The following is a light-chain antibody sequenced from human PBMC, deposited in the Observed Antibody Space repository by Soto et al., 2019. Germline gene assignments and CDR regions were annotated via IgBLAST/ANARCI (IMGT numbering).Light chain of an antibody. J-gene: IGLJ1*01. CDR2: EVT. CDR3: SSYTSSNTLV. CDR1: SSDIGGYNY. Sequence: QSALTQPASVSGSPGQSITISCTGGSSDIGGYNYVSWFQQHPGKAPKLMIYEVTNRPSGVSNRFSGSKSGSTASLTISGLQAEDEADYYCSSYTSSNTLVFGPGTKLPVL. V-gene: IGLV2-14*01.